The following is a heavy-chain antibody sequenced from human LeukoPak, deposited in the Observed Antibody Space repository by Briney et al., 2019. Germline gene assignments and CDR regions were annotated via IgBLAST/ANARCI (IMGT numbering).Heavy chain of an antibody. Sequence: SETLSLTCAVYGGSFSGYYWSWIRQPPGKGQEWIGEINHSGSTNYNPSLKSRVTISVDTSKNQFSLKLSSLTAADTAVYYCARGYGSGSYYNYWGQGTLVTVSS. CDR3: ARGYGSGSYYNY. V-gene: IGHV4-34*01. CDR1: GGSFSGYY. J-gene: IGHJ4*02. CDR2: INHSGST. D-gene: IGHD3-10*01.